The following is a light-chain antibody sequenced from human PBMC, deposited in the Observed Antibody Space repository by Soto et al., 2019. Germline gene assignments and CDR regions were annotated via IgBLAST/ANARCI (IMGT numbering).Light chain of an antibody. CDR3: SSYTCGSTPLV. V-gene: IGLV2-14*01. J-gene: IGLJ2*01. CDR1: SSDVGGYNY. CDR2: DVS. Sequence: QSALTQPASVSGSPGQSITISCTGTSSDVGGYNYVSWYQQHPGKVPKLMIYDVSNRPSGVSNRFSGSKSGNTASLTISGLQPDDEADYYCSSYTCGSTPLVFGGGTKLTVL.